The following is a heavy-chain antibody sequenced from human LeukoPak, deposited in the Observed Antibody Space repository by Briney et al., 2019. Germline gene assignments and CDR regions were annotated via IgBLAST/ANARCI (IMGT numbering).Heavy chain of an antibody. CDR2: MYLSGTT. V-gene: IGHV4-4*02. CDR3: AGLVGRYSSGLYYYYFDY. CDR1: GDSINSLDL. Sequence: SETLSLTCTVSGDSINSLDLWSWVRQPPGKGLEWIGEMYLSGTTHSNPSVKSRVTIPIDKSKNQFFLYLSSVTAADTAVYYCAGLVGRYSSGLYYYYFDYWGQGTLVTVSS. D-gene: IGHD3-22*01. J-gene: IGHJ4*02.